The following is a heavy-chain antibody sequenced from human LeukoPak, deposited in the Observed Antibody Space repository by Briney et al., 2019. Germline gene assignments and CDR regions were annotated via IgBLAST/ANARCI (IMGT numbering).Heavy chain of an antibody. CDR1: GYNFTNFG. J-gene: IGHJ6*03. Sequence: ASVKVSCKASGYNFTNFGIGWVRQAPGQGLEWMGWTSPNNDNTKYAQTLQDRVIMTTDTSTTTAYLELRSLKSDDTAIYYCGRVQVHPRRYYYYMDVWGKGTTVTISS. V-gene: IGHV1-18*01. CDR3: GRVQVHPRRYYYYMDV. CDR2: TSPNNDNT. D-gene: IGHD3-16*02.